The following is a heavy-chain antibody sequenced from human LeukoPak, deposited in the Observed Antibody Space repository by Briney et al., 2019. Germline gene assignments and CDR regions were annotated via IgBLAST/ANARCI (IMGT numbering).Heavy chain of an antibody. D-gene: IGHD1-7*01. V-gene: IGHV1-2*02. J-gene: IGHJ4*02. CDR2: INPNSGGT. CDR3: ARYNWNSFDY. CDR1: GYTFTGYY. Sequence: ASVKVSCKASGYTFTGYYMHWVRQAPGQGLEGMGWINPNSGGTNYAQKFQGRVTMTRDTAISTAYMELSRLRSDDTVVYYCARYNWNSFDYWGQGTLVTVSS.